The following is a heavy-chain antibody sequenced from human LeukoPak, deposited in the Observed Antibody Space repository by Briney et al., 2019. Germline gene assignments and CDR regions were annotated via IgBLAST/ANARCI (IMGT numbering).Heavy chain of an antibody. V-gene: IGHV4-34*01. J-gene: IGHJ4*02. D-gene: IGHD3-9*01. CDR2: INHSGST. CDR3: ARGDYDILTGYVPLHYFDY. CDR1: GGSFSGYY. Sequence: SETLSLTCAVYGGSFSGYYWSWIRQPPGKGLEWIGDINHSGSTNYNPSLKSRVTISVDTSKNHFSLKLISVTAADTAVYYCARGDYDILTGYVPLHYFDYWGQGTLVTVSS.